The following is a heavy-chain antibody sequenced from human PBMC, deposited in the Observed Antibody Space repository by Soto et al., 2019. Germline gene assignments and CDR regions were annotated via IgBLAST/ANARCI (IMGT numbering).Heavy chain of an antibody. Sequence: VGSLRLSCAASGFTFSSYAMSWVRKAPGKGLEWVSIISGNGDNTYCADSVKGRFTISRDNSKNTLYLQMNSLRAEETAVYYCARLNGVNSRRMWFDPWGQGTLVTVSS. V-gene: IGHV3-23*01. D-gene: IGHD4-17*01. CDR1: GFTFSSYA. CDR2: ISGNGDNT. CDR3: ARLNGVNSRRMWFDP. J-gene: IGHJ5*02.